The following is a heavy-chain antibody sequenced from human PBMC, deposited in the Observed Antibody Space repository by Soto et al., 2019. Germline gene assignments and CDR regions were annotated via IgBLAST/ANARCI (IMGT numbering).Heavy chain of an antibody. J-gene: IGHJ6*03. CDR2: INPGDSDT. D-gene: IGHD4-17*01. V-gene: IGHV5-51*01. CDR1: GFSFSKYK. Sequence: PGESLKISCEGSGFSFSKYKIGWVRQMPGKGLEWMGIINPGDSDTRYSPSFQGQVTISADKSISTAYLQWSSLKASDTAMYYCARLRTTNYYYYMDVWGKGTTVTVSS. CDR3: ARLRTTNYYYYMDV.